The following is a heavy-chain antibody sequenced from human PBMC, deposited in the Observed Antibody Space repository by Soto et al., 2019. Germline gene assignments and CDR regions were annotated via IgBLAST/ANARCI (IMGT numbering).Heavy chain of an antibody. CDR3: ARTLYSYGYFGWFDP. Sequence: SETLSLTCPVSGGTISSYYWSWIRQPPGKGLEWIGYIYYSGSTNYNPSLKSRVTISVDTSKNQFSLKLSSVTAADTAVYYCARTLYSYGYFGWFDPWGQGTLVTVSS. D-gene: IGHD5-18*01. CDR2: IYYSGST. J-gene: IGHJ5*02. V-gene: IGHV4-59*01. CDR1: GGTISSYY.